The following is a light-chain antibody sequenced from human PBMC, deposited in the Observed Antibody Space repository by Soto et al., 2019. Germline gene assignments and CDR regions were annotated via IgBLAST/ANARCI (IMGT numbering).Light chain of an antibody. V-gene: IGKV1-5*03. CDR2: KAS. CDR1: QTISSW. CDR3: QQRNSYPEA. Sequence: DIQMTQSPCTLPASVGDRVTITCRASQTISSWLAWYQQKPGQAPKLLIYKASTLTSGVPSRFSGSGSGTEFTLTSSSLQPDDFALYYCQQRNSYPEAFGQGTKVDI. J-gene: IGKJ1*01.